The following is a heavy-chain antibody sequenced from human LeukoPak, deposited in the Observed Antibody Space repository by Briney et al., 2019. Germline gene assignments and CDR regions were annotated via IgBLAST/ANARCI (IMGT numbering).Heavy chain of an antibody. CDR1: GFTLSSHW. J-gene: IGHJ4*02. Sequence: PGGSLRLSCAASGFTLSSHWMHWVRQAPGKGLEWVAVISYDGNNKYYADSVKGRFTISRDNSKNTLYLQMNSLRAEDTAVYYCARVEGGGYNYGPDYWGQGTLVTVSS. CDR3: ARVEGGGYNYGPDY. CDR2: ISYDGNNK. D-gene: IGHD5-18*01. V-gene: IGHV3-30-3*01.